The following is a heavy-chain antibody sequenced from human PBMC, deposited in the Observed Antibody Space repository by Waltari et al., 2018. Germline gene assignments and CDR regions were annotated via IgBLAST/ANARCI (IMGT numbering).Heavy chain of an antibody. V-gene: IGHV4-38-2*01. CDR1: GYSISSGYY. Sequence: QVQLQESGPGLVKPSETLSLTCAVSGYSISSGYYWGWIRQPPGKGLEWIGSIYHSGSTYYTPSLKSRVTISVDTSKNQFSLKLSSVTAADTAVYYCASSGGGYGPHDYWGQGTLVTVSS. CDR3: ASSGGGYGPHDY. D-gene: IGHD5-12*01. CDR2: IYHSGST. J-gene: IGHJ4*02.